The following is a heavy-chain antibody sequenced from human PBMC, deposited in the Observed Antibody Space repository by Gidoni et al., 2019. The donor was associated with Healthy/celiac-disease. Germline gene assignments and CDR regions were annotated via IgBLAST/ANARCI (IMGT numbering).Heavy chain of an antibody. D-gene: IGHD6-19*01. V-gene: IGHV1-2*06. CDR1: GYTFPGYY. CDR3: ARGVAVAGTVANWFDP. J-gene: IGHJ5*02. Sequence: QVQLVQSGAEVKKPGASVKVSCKASGYTFPGYYMHWVRQAPGQGLEWMGRINPNSGGTNYAQKFQGRVTMTRDTSISTAYMELSRLRSDDTAVYYCARGVAVAGTVANWFDPWGQGTLVTVSS. CDR2: INPNSGGT.